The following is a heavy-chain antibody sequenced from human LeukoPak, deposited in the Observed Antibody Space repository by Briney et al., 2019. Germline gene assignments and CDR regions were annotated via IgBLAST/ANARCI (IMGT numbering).Heavy chain of an antibody. D-gene: IGHD6-6*01. J-gene: IGHJ4*02. V-gene: IGHV4-4*07. Sequence: PETLSLTRTLSVGSPTTFFGSCIRVPAGKALEWMGRIHASGSTDYNPSLESPVTMSVDTSKSQFSLRLSSVTAADTAVYYCAREGSMTARPFVSIDYWGQGTLVTVSS. CDR1: VGSPTTFF. CDR2: IHASGST. CDR3: AREGSMTARPFVSIDY.